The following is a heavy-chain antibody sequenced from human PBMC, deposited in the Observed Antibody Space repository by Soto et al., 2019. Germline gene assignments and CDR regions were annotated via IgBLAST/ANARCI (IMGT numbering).Heavy chain of an antibody. CDR1: GYSFTSYW. Sequence: PGESRKISCKGSGYSFTSYWISWVRQMPGKGLEWMGRIEPSDSYTNYSPSCQGHVTIPADKSISTAYLQWSGLKATDTAMYYCARRPSTYGLWSATNSDFSYWGHRTLVTVSS. D-gene: IGHD3-3*01. CDR2: IEPSDSYT. CDR3: ARRPSTYGLWSATNSDFSY. J-gene: IGHJ4*01. V-gene: IGHV5-10-1*01.